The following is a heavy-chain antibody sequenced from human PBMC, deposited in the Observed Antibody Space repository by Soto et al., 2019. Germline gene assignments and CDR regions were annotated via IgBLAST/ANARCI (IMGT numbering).Heavy chain of an antibody. D-gene: IGHD3-9*01. CDR2: SVPIVGTA. J-gene: IGHJ4*02. CDR1: GGTFRNYA. Sequence: QVQLVQSGAEVKKPGSSVKVSCKTSGGTFRNYAINWVRQAPGQGLEWMGGSVPIVGTANYAQKFQGRVTITADESTSTGYMEVRSLRTEDTAVYYCARGTGSHVDYWGQGTLVTVCS. CDR3: ARGTGSHVDY. V-gene: IGHV1-69*01.